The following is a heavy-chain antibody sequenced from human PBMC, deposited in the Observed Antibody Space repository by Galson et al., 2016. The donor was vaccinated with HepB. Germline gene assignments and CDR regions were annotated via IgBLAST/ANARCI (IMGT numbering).Heavy chain of an antibody. V-gene: IGHV3-43D*03. Sequence: SLRLSCAASGFTFDDYAMHWVRQAPGKGLEWVCLITWDGGSTYYADSVRGRVTVSRDNSKNSLYLQMNSLRPEDSALYYCTKDINSSNWYGHYYYYAVDIWGQGTLVTVSS. CDR3: TKDINSSNWYGHYYYYAVDI. CDR2: ITWDGGST. J-gene: IGHJ6*02. CDR1: GFTFDDYA. D-gene: IGHD6-13*01.